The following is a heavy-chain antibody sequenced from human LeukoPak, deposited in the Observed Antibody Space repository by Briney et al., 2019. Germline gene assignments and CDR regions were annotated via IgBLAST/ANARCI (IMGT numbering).Heavy chain of an antibody. CDR1: GFTFSSHW. Sequence: GGSLRLSCAASGFTFSSHWMHWVRQAPGKGLVWISRISPDGSTTKNADSVKGRFTISRDNARSTLFLQLNSLRAEDTAVYYCAREINKWFDPWGQGTLVTVSS. V-gene: IGHV3-74*03. CDR2: ISPDGSTT. CDR3: AREINKWFDP. J-gene: IGHJ5*02.